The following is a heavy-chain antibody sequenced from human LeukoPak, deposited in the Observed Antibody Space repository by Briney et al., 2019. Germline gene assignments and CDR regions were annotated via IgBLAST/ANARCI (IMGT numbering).Heavy chain of an antibody. Sequence: GASVTVSCKASGYTFTSYGISWVRQAPGQGLEWMGWISAYNGNTNYAQKLQGRVTMTTDTSTSTAYMELRSLRSDDTAVYYCARDYYGSGSYPPFDYWGQGTLVTVSS. D-gene: IGHD3-10*01. CDR3: ARDYYGSGSYPPFDY. CDR1: GYTFTSYG. CDR2: ISAYNGNT. V-gene: IGHV1-18*01. J-gene: IGHJ4*02.